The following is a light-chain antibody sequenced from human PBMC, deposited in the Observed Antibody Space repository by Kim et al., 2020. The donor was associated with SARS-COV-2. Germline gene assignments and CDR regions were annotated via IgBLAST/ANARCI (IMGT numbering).Light chain of an antibody. CDR3: NTRDSSGNHWV. Sequence: AAGQTIRITSQGDSRRSCYASRYQQKPEQAPVLVIYGKNNRPSGIPAQFSGSSSGKTASLTITGAQAEDEADYYCNTRDSSGNHWVFGGGTQLTVL. V-gene: IGLV3-19*01. J-gene: IGLJ3*02. CDR1: SRRSCY. CDR2: GKN.